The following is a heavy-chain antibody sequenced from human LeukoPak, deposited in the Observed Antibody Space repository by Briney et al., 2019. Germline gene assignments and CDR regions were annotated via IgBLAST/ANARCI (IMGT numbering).Heavy chain of an antibody. CDR1: GYTFIGYY. CDR2: ISPISGGT. J-gene: IGHJ4*02. V-gene: IGHV1-2*02. CDR3: ARGGGRYSVDY. Sequence: GTSVKVSCKASGYTFIGYYMHWVRQAPGQGLEWIGGISPISGGTKSVQKFQGRVTMTRDTSITTVYMELSGLSFDDTAVYYCARGGGRYSVDYWGQGTLVIVSS. D-gene: IGHD1-26*01.